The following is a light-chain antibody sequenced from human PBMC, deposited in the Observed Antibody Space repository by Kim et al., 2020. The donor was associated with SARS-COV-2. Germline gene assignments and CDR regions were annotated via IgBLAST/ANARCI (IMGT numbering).Light chain of an antibody. J-gene: IGLJ3*02. CDR3: QVWDTNTVV. CDR1: KLSEKY. CDR2: RDS. Sequence: SMSDRQKANIPCSGDKLSEKYVAWYQEKACRSPVLVIYRDSKRPSGIPERCSGSNSGNTATLTISGTQAMDEADFYCQVWDTNTVVFGGGTQLTVL. V-gene: IGLV3-1*01.